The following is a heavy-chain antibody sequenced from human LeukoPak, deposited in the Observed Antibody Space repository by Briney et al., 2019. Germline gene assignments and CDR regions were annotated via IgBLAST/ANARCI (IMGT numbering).Heavy chain of an antibody. V-gene: IGHV4-59*01. CDR1: GGSISSYY. D-gene: IGHD6-13*01. CDR2: IYYSGST. Sequence: PLETLSLTFTVSGGSISSYYWSWIRQPPGKGLEWIGYIYYSGSTNYNPSLKSRVTISVDTSKNQFSLKLSSVTAADTAVYYCARTTVAAADFDYWGQGTLVTVSS. J-gene: IGHJ4*02. CDR3: ARTTVAAADFDY.